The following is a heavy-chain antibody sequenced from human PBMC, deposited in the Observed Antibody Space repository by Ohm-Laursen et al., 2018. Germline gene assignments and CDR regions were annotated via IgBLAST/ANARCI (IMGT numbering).Heavy chain of an antibody. V-gene: IGHV3-48*03. D-gene: IGHD4-17*01. Sequence: SLRLSCAASGFIFSSYEMNWVRQAPGKGLEWVSAISGSGGSTYYADSVKGRFTISRDNAKNSLFLQMNSLRAEDTAVYYCAKPSSTGYFQHWGQGTLVTVSS. CDR2: ISGSGGST. CDR3: AKPSSTGYFQH. J-gene: IGHJ1*01. CDR1: GFIFSSYE.